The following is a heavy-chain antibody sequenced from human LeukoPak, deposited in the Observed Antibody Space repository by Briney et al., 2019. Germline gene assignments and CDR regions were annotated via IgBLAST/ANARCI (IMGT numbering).Heavy chain of an antibody. Sequence: GGSLRLSCAASGFTFNIYAMSWVRQAPGKGLEWVSTIGDPSRTYYADSVKGRFTISRDDSKNTLFLQMNSLRADDTALYYCAKDALSRNSLYDPFDIWGQGTMVTVSS. CDR1: GFTFNIYA. D-gene: IGHD1-7*01. CDR3: AKDALSRNSLYDPFDI. CDR2: IGDPSRT. V-gene: IGHV3-23*01. J-gene: IGHJ3*02.